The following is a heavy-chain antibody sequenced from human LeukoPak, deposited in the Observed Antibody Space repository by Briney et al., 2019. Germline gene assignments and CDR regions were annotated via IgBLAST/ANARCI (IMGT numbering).Heavy chain of an antibody. V-gene: IGHV3-30*02. CDR2: IRYDGSNK. CDR1: GFTFSSYG. CDR3: ATRCSVWLQPCDY. J-gene: IGHJ4*02. Sequence: GGSLRLSCAASGFTFSSYGMHGVRQARGKGLEGVAFIRYDGSNKYYADSVKGRFTISRDNSKNTLYLQMNSLRAEDTAVYYCATRCSVWLQPCDYWGQGTLVTVSS. D-gene: IGHD4/OR15-4a*01.